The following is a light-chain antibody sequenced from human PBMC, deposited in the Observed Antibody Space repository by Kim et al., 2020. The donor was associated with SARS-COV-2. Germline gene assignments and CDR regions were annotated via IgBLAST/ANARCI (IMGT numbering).Light chain of an antibody. CDR3: SAWDSSLSAWV. J-gene: IGLJ3*02. CDR2: RNN. V-gene: IGLV10-54*01. Sequence: QTAELACTGTSNDVSNEGATWLQQHQGHPPKLLSSRNNNRPSGISERFSASRSGDTASLTITGLQPEDEADYYCSAWDSSLSAWVFGGGTQLTVL. CDR1: SNDVSNEG.